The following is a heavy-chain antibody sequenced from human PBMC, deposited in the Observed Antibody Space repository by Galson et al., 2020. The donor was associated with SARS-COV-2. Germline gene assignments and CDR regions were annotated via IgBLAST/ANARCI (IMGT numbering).Heavy chain of an antibody. CDR1: GYRFTGYG. CDR2: ISGYNGNT. CDR3: ARSGKLYCSGGTCYFDL. V-gene: IGHV1-18*01. J-gene: IGHJ4*02. D-gene: IGHD2-15*01. Sequence: ASVKVSCRTSGYRFTGYGISWVRQAPGQGLEWMSWISGYNGNTDYAQNIQGRVTLTTDTSATTAYRELTNLSSDDTAVYYCARSGKLYCSGGTCYFDLWGQGTLVTVSS.